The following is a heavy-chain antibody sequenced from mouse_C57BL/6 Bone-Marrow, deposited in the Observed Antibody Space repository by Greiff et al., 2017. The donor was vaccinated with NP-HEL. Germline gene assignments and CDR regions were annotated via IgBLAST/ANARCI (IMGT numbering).Heavy chain of an antibody. CDR3: AREGTGTRFAY. D-gene: IGHD4-1*01. Sequence: EVHLVESGGGLVKPGGSLKLSCAASGFTFSDYGMHWVRQAPEKGLEWVAYIRSGSSTIYYADTVKGRFTISRDKAKNTLFLQMTSLRSEDTAMYYCAREGTGTRFAYWGQGTLVTVSA. J-gene: IGHJ3*01. V-gene: IGHV5-17*01. CDR2: IRSGSSTI. CDR1: GFTFSDYG.